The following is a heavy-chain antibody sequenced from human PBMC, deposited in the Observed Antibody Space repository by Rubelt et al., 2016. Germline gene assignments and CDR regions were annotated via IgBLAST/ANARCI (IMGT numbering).Heavy chain of an antibody. D-gene: IGHD3-10*01. Sequence: QVQLQQWGAGLLKPSETLSLTCAVYGGSFSGYYWSWIRQPPGKGLEWIGEINHSGSTTYNPSLKSRVTISVDTSKNQFSLKLSSVTAADTAVYYCAREEFDSSDYWGQGTLVTVSS. J-gene: IGHJ4*02. V-gene: IGHV4-34*01. CDR2: INHSGST. CDR1: GGSFSGYY. CDR3: AREEFDSSDY.